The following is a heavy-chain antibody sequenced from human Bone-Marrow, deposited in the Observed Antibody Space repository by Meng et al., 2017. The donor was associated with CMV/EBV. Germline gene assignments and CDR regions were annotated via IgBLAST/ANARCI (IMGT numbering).Heavy chain of an antibody. D-gene: IGHD3-3*01. CDR2: IYTSGST. Sequence: SETLSLTCTVSGGSISSYYWSWIRQPAGKGLEWIGRIYTSGSTNYNPSLKSRVTISVDTSKNHFSLRLSSVTAADTAVYYCARHFRYDFWSGWGWFDPWGQGTLVTVSS. V-gene: IGHV4-4*07. CDR3: ARHFRYDFWSGWGWFDP. CDR1: GGSISSYY. J-gene: IGHJ5*02.